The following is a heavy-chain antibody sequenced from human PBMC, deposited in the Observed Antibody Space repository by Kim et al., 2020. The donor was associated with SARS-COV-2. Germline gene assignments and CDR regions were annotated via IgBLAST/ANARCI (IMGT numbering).Heavy chain of an antibody. V-gene: IGHV4-39*01. D-gene: IGHD2-2*01. J-gene: IGHJ5*02. CDR2: IYYSGST. Sequence: SETLSLTCTVSGGSISSSSYYWGWIRQPPGKGLEWIGSIYYSGSTYYNPSLKSRVTISVDTSKNQFSLKLSSVTAADTAVYYCARQSLLLGWFDPWGQGTLVTVSS. CDR3: ARQSLLLGWFDP. CDR1: GGSISSSSYY.